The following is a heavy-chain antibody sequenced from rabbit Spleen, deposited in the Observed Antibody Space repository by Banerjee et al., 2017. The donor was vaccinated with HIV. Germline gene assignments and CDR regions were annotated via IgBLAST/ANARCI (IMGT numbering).Heavy chain of an antibody. CDR1: GFSLSSSYY. D-gene: IGHD4-2*01. CDR3: ARAPYGGSTNYGYWDL. Sequence: QSLEESGGDLVKPGASLTLTCTASGFSLSSSYYMCWVRQAPGKGLEWIACIEAGSNGNKNYASWVNGRFTISKTSTTVTLKMTSLTAADTATYFCARAPYGGSTNYGYWDLWGQGTLVTVS. V-gene: IGHV1S40*01. J-gene: IGHJ6*01. CDR2: IEAGSNGNK.